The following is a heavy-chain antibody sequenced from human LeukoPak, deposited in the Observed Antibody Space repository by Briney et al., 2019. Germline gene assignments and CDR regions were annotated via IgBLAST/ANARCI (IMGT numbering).Heavy chain of an antibody. V-gene: IGHV3-21*01. J-gene: IGHJ3*02. D-gene: IGHD2-15*01. Sequence: GGSLRLSCATSGFIFRRYWMSWVRQAPGKGLEWVSSISISSSYIYYADSVKGRFTMSRDNAKNSLYLQVNSLRAEDTAVYYCAIVVVVAARGAFDIWGQGTMATVSS. CDR3: AIVVVVAARGAFDI. CDR2: ISISSSYI. CDR1: GFIFRRYW.